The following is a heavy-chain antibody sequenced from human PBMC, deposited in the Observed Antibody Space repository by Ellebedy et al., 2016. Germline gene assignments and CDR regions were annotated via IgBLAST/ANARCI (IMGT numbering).Heavy chain of an antibody. V-gene: IGHV3-23*01. CDR1: GFTFSSYG. CDR2: ISGSGDIT. Sequence: GESLKISXAASGFTFSSYGMSWVRQAPGKGLERVSGISGSGDITKYADSVKGRFTISRDNSKNTLHLQMNSLRVEDTAIYYCAKVTTHHSPGNDAFDVWGQGTTVIVSS. D-gene: IGHD1-14*01. CDR3: AKVTTHHSPGNDAFDV. J-gene: IGHJ3*01.